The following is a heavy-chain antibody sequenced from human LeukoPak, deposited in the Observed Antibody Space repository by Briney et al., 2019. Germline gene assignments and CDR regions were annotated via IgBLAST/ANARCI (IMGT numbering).Heavy chain of an antibody. CDR3: ARAPGEEFDY. Sequence: PSETLSLTCTVSGGSISSSSYYWGWIRQPPGKGLEWIGSIYYSGSTYYNPSLKSRVTISVDTSKNQFSLKLSSVTAADTAVYYCARAPGEEFDYWGQGTLVTVSS. J-gene: IGHJ4*02. CDR2: IYYSGST. D-gene: IGHD3-16*01. V-gene: IGHV4-39*07. CDR1: GGSISSSSYY.